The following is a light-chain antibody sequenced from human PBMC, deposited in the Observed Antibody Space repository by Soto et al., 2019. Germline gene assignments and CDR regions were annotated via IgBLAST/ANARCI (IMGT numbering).Light chain of an antibody. J-gene: IGKJ1*01. CDR1: QSISSY. CDR3: QQSYTTPRT. Sequence: DIEMTQYPNSLYATVGNRVTNTCRASQSISSYLNWYQQKPGNAPNLLIYAASTLQSGVPSRFSAYGSETDFTLTISNLQAEDFATYYCQQSYTTPRTFGQGTKVDIK. V-gene: IGKV1-39*01. CDR2: AAS.